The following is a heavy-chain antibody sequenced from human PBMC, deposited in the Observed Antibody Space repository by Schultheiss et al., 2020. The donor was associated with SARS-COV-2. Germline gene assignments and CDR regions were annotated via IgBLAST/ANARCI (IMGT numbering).Heavy chain of an antibody. CDR2: INHSGST. CDR3: ARHKRGSGWYFPQTMGAFDI. Sequence: SETLSLTCTVSGGSISSSSYYWGWIRQPPGKGLEWIGEINHSGSTNYNPSLKSRVTISVDTSKNQFSLKLSSVTAADTAVYYCARHKRGSGWYFPQTMGAFDIWGQGTMVTVSS. D-gene: IGHD6-19*01. V-gene: IGHV4-39*01. CDR1: GGSISSSSYY. J-gene: IGHJ3*02.